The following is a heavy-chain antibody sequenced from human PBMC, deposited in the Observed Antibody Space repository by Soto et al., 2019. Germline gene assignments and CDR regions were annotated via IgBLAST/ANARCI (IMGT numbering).Heavy chain of an antibody. CDR1: GFTFDDYA. Sequence: EVQLVESGGGLVQPGRSLRLSCAASGFTFDDYAMHWVRQAPGKGLEWVSGISWNSGSIGYADSVKGRFTISRDNAKNSLYLQMNSLRAEDTALYYCAKGDQLLTEGGGYWGQGTLVTVSS. V-gene: IGHV3-9*01. CDR2: ISWNSGSI. D-gene: IGHD2-2*01. CDR3: AKGDQLLTEGGGY. J-gene: IGHJ4*02.